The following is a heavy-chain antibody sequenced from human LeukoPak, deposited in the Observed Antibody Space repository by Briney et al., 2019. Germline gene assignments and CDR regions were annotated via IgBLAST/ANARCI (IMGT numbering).Heavy chain of an antibody. CDR3: ARVEYCIKGVCVNFDY. Sequence: GASVKVSCTASGYTFTGPYIHWIRQAPGQGLEWMGWINPNSGGTKYAQKFQGRVTMTRDKSINTAYMELSRLRSDDTAVYYCARVEYCIKGVCVNFDYWGQGTLVTVST. J-gene: IGHJ4*02. CDR2: INPNSGGT. V-gene: IGHV1-2*02. D-gene: IGHD2-8*01. CDR1: GYTFTGPY.